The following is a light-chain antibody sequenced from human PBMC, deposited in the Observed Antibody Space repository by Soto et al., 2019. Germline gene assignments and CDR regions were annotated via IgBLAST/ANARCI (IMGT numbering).Light chain of an antibody. CDR2: AAS. V-gene: IGKV1-39*01. CDR3: QQSDSTPWT. CDR1: QSISTY. J-gene: IGKJ1*01. Sequence: QLTKSQYYLSASVRDRVTITCRASQSISTYLNWYQQKPGKAPNLLIYAASSLRGGVPSRFSGSGSETDFTLTISSLQPEDFATYYCQQSDSTPWTSGQATKVDIK.